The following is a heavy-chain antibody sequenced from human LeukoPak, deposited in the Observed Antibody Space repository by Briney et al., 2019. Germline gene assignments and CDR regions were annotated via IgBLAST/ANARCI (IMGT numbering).Heavy chain of an antibody. V-gene: IGHV3-53*05. CDR3: ARDRAGRQSWVEFDL. J-gene: IGHJ5*02. D-gene: IGHD3-10*01. CDR2: SYDDGRT. CDR1: GLTVSTAL. Sequence: PGGSLRLTCRVSGLTVSTALMDWVRQAPGKGLEWVSLSYDDGRTVYADSVKCRFTIPRDTSKNMFYLQKNSLRAEDSVIYCCARDRAGRQSWVEFDLWGQGTLVTVSS.